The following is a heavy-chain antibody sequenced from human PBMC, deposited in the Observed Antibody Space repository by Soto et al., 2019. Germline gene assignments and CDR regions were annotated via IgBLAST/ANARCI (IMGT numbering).Heavy chain of an antibody. D-gene: IGHD6-19*01. Sequence: GESLKISCKGSGYSFTSYWIGWGRQMPGKGLEWMGIIYPGDSDTRYSPSFQGQVTISADKSISTAYLQWSSLKASDTAMYYCARSYMYSSGWDTFDYWGQGTLVTVSS. V-gene: IGHV5-51*01. CDR3: ARSYMYSSGWDTFDY. CDR1: GYSFTSYW. J-gene: IGHJ4*02. CDR2: IYPGDSDT.